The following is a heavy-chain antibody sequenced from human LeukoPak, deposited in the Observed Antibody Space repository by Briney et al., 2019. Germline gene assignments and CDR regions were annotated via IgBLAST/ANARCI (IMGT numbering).Heavy chain of an antibody. D-gene: IGHD6-6*01. V-gene: IGHV3-7*01. CDR1: GFTFTTHW. CDR2: IKQDGSDK. Sequence: GGSLRLSCAASGFTFTTHWMGWVRQAPGKGLEWVANIKQDGSDKHYLESVKGRFTISRDNAKNSLYLQMSSLRAEDTAVYYCARLSDTEGSSTSYRASDIWGQGTMVTVSS. CDR3: ARLSDTEGSSTSYRASDI. J-gene: IGHJ3*02.